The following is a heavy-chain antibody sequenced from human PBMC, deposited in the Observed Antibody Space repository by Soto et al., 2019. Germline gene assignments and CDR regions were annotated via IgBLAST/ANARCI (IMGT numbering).Heavy chain of an antibody. CDR3: AKGLGTVTTGYYFDY. D-gene: IGHD4-4*01. CDR2: IRWNSGSI. V-gene: IGHV3-9*01. J-gene: IGHJ4*02. Sequence: EVQLVESGGGLVQPGRSLRLSCAASGFTFDDYAMHWVRQAPGKGLEWVSGIRWNSGSIGYADSVKGRFTISRDNAKNSLYLQMNSLRAEDTALYYCAKGLGTVTTGYYFDYWGQGTLVTVSS. CDR1: GFTFDDYA.